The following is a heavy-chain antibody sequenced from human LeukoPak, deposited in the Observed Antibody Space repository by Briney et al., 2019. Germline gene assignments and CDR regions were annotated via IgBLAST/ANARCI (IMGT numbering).Heavy chain of an antibody. J-gene: IGHJ4*02. Sequence: GGSPRLSCAASGFTFSDYYMSWIRQAPGKGLEWVSYISSSGSTIYYADSVKGRFTISRDNAKNSLYLQMNSLRAEDTAVYYCARELTIFDPYDYWGQGTLVTVSS. CDR2: ISSSGSTI. CDR3: ARELTIFDPYDY. V-gene: IGHV3-11*01. CDR1: GFTFSDYY. D-gene: IGHD3-9*01.